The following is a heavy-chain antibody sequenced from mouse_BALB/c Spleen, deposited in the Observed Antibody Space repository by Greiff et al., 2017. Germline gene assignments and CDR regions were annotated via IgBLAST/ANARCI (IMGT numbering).Heavy chain of an antibody. CDR3: ARRPPLAMDY. D-gene: IGHD6-1*01. Sequence: QVQLQQSGAELAKPGASVKMSCKASGYTFTSYWMHWVKQRPGQGLEWIGYINPSTGYTEYNQKFKDKATLTADKSSSTAYMQLSSLTSEDSAVYYCARRPPLAMDYWGQGTSVTVSA. V-gene: IGHV1-7*01. J-gene: IGHJ4*01. CDR2: INPSTGYT. CDR1: GYTFTSYW.